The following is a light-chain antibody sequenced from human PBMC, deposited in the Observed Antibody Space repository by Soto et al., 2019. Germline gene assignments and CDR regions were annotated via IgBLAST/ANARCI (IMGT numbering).Light chain of an antibody. Sequence: EIVLTQSPGTLSLSPGERATLSCRTSQSISSSYLAWSQQKPGQAPRLLISATSSRATGVPDRFSGSGSGTDFALTISRLEPEDSAVYYCHQYLTSPPACAFGQGTKVEIK. CDR1: QSISSSY. CDR2: ATS. J-gene: IGKJ1*01. V-gene: IGKV3-20*01. CDR3: HQYLTSPPACA.